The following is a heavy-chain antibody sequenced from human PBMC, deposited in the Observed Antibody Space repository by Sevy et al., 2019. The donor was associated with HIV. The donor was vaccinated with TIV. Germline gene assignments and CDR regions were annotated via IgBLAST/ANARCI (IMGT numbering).Heavy chain of an antibody. Sequence: GGSLRLSCVASGFTFNYAWMSWVRQAPGKGLEWVGRIKSKTDGGTADYAAHVKGRFTISRDDSENTLYLQMNSLKTEDTAVYYCASVVKNDFWDGHVNYYGLDVWGQGTTVTSP. V-gene: IGHV3-15*01. CDR2: IKSKTDGGTA. CDR3: ASVVKNDFWDGHVNYYGLDV. D-gene: IGHD3-3*01. CDR1: GFTFNYAW. J-gene: IGHJ6*02.